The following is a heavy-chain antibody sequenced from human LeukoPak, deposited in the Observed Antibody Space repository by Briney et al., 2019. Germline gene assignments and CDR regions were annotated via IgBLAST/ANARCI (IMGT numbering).Heavy chain of an antibody. V-gene: IGHV3-33*08. CDR3: ARVPLWFGEFGRSY. Sequence: GGSLRLSCAASGFTFSSYSMNWVRQAPGKGLEWVAVIRYDGNNKYYADSVKGRFTISRDNSKNMLYLQMNSLRAEDTAVYYCARVPLWFGEFGRSYWGQGTLVTVSS. J-gene: IGHJ4*02. D-gene: IGHD3-10*01. CDR2: IRYDGNNK. CDR1: GFTFSSYS.